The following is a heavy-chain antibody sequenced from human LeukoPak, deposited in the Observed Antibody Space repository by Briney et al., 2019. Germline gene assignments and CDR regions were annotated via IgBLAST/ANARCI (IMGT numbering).Heavy chain of an antibody. CDR1: GFTFSSYA. D-gene: IGHD3-10*01. J-gene: IGHJ4*02. CDR3: ARDPGYGLGVDYGDY. CDR2: IHRGGNT. V-gene: IGHV3-66*01. Sequence: PGGSLRLSCAASGFTFSSYAMSWVRQAPGKGLEWVSAIHRGGNTYYADSVKGRFTISRDSSKNTVFLQMDSLRAEDTAVYYCARDPGYGLGVDYGDYWGQGTLVTVSS.